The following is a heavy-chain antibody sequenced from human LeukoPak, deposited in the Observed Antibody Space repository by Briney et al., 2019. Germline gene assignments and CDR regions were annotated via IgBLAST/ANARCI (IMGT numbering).Heavy chain of an antibody. CDR1: GGSISSYY. D-gene: IGHD3-3*01. V-gene: IGHV4-4*07. Sequence: SETLSLTCTVSGGSISSYYWSWLRQPAGKGLEWIGRIYTSGSTNYNPSLKSRVTMSVDTSKNQFSLKLSSVTATDTAVYYCARESGSTDFWSGLGAFDIWGQGTMVTVSS. J-gene: IGHJ3*02. CDR2: IYTSGST. CDR3: ARESGSTDFWSGLGAFDI.